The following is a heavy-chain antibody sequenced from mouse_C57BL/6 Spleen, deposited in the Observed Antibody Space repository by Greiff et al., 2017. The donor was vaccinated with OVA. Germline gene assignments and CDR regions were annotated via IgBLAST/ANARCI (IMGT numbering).Heavy chain of an antibody. Sequence: VQLKQSGAELVRPGASLKLSCTASGFNITDYYMHWVKQRPEQGLEWIGRIDPEDGDTDYAPKFQGKATLTVDTSSNTAYLQLRSLTSEDTAVDYCTTEMTTVVDPFDYWGQGTTLTVSS. CDR2: IDPEDGDT. J-gene: IGHJ2*01. V-gene: IGHV14-1*01. CDR1: GFNITDYY. D-gene: IGHD1-1*01. CDR3: TTEMTTVVDPFDY.